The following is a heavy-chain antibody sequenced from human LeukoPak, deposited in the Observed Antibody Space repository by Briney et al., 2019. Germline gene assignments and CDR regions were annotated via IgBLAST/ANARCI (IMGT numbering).Heavy chain of an antibody. Sequence: GASVNVSCKASVGTFSSYAIGWVRQAPGQGLEWMGGIIPIFGTANYAQKFQGRVTITADESTSTAYMELSSLRSEDTAVYYCARGSSAYFYDSSGYYYGLYWGQGTLVTVSS. CDR1: VGTFSSYA. CDR3: ARGSSAYFYDSSGYYYGLY. J-gene: IGHJ4*02. D-gene: IGHD3-22*01. CDR2: IIPIFGTA. V-gene: IGHV1-69*13.